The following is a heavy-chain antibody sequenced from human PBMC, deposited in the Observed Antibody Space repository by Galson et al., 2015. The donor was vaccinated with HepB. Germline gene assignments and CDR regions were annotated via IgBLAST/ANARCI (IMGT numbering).Heavy chain of an antibody. V-gene: IGHV3-23*01. CDR1: GFTFSSYA. CDR3: AKRESALGYCSGVDY. J-gene: IGHJ4*02. D-gene: IGHD2-15*01. Sequence: SLRLSCAASGFTFSSYAMSWVRQAPGKGLEWVSAISGSGGSTYYADSVKGRFTISRDNSKNTLYLQMNSLRTEDTAVYYCAKRESALGYCSGVDYWGQGTLVTVSS. CDR2: ISGSGGST.